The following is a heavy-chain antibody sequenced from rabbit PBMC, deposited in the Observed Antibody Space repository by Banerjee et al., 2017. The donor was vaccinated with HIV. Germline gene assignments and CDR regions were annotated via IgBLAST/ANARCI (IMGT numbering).Heavy chain of an antibody. CDR1: GLDFSSYS. V-gene: IGHV1S21*01. CDR3: ARDRVDDSDAHFDL. Sequence: EQLVESGGGLVQPGGSLKLSCKASGLDFSSYSMNWVRQAPGKGLEWIGYIDPIFGSTYYASWVNGRFTISKTSSTVNLKMTSLTAADTATYFCARDRVDDSDAHFDLWGQGTLVTVS. CDR2: IDPIFGST. J-gene: IGHJ4*01. D-gene: IGHD6-1*01.